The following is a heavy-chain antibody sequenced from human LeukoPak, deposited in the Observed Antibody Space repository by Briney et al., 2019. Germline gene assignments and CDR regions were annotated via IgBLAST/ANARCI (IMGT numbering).Heavy chain of an antibody. D-gene: IGHD6-13*01. CDR1: GFTFSSYA. CDR2: ISYDGSNK. Sequence: GGSLRLSCAACGFTFSSYAMHWVRQAPGKGLEWVAVISYDGSNKYYADSVKGRFTISRDNSKNTLYLQMNSLRAEDTAVYYCARDRAAAADYWGQGTLVTVSS. CDR3: ARDRAAAADY. V-gene: IGHV3-30*04. J-gene: IGHJ4*02.